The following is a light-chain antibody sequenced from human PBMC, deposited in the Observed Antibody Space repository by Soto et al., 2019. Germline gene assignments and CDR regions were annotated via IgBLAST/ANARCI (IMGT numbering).Light chain of an antibody. V-gene: IGKV3-15*01. Sequence: EIVLTQSPATLSVSPGERATLSCRDSHSAASAVAWYQQKPGQAPRLLIYDASTRATGIPARFIGSGSAPECTLTISSLQAEDFEVYSCQQYRDWPLPFGGGTKVDVK. CDR2: DAS. J-gene: IGKJ4*01. CDR3: QQYRDWPLP. CDR1: HSAASA.